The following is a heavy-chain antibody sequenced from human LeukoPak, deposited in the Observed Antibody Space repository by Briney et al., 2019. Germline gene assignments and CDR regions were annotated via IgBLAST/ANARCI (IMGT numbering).Heavy chain of an antibody. CDR1: GFTFSSYG. D-gene: IGHD3-9*01. V-gene: IGHV3-23*01. CDR3: AKDLRRDILTGYSDY. CDR2: ISDSGGST. J-gene: IGHJ4*02. Sequence: GGSLRLSCAASGFTFSSYGMSWVRQAPGKGLEWVSGISDSGGSTNYADSVKGRFTISRDDSKNTLYLQLNSLRAEDTAVYYCAKDLRRDILTGYSDYWGQGTLVTVSS.